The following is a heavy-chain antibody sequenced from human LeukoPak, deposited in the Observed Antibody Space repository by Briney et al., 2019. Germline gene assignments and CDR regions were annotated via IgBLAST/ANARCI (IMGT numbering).Heavy chain of an antibody. Sequence: ASVTVSCKASGYTFTSYAMNWVRQAPGQGLEWMGWINTNTGNPTYAQGFTGRFVFSLDTSVSTAYLQISSLKAEDTAVYYCARVGDGYRNDAFDIWGQGTMVTVSS. CDR2: INTNTGNP. J-gene: IGHJ3*02. V-gene: IGHV7-4-1*02. D-gene: IGHD5-24*01. CDR3: ARVGDGYRNDAFDI. CDR1: GYTFTSYA.